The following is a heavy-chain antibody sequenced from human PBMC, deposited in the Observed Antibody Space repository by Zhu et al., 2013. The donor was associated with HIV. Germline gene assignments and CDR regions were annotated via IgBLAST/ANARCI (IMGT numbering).Heavy chain of an antibody. J-gene: IGHJ3*02. CDR3: ARGRRQLVPPGDGFDI. D-gene: IGHD6-6*01. V-gene: IGHV1-69*01. Sequence: QGLEWMGGIIPIFGTANYAQKFQGRVTITADESTSTAYMELSSLRSEDTAVYYCARGRRQLVPPGDGFDIWGQGTMVTVSS. CDR2: IIPIFGTA.